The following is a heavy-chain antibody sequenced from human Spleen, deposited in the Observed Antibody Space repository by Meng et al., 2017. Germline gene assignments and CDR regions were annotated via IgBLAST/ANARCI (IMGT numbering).Heavy chain of an antibody. CDR1: GGSFSGYY. J-gene: IGHJ4*02. Sequence: QVQLQQWGAGLLKPSETLSLTCGVSGGSFSGYYWSWIRQPPGKGLEWIGEINHSGSTNYNPSLKSRVTISVDTSKNQFSLKLSSVTAADTAVYYCASGRGSYRFFDYWGQGTLVTVSS. CDR3: ASGRGSYRFFDY. D-gene: IGHD1-26*01. CDR2: INHSGST. V-gene: IGHV4-34*01.